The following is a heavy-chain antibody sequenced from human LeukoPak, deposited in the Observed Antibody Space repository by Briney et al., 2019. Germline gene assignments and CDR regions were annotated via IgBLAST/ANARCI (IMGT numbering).Heavy chain of an antibody. Sequence: GRSLRLSCAASGFTFDDYAMHWVRQAPGKGLEWVSGISWNSGSIGYADSVKGRFTISRDNAKNSLYLQMNSLRAEDMALYYCARSLLRYSSGWYPPGYYYYMDVWGKGTTVTVSS. CDR2: ISWNSGSI. V-gene: IGHV3-9*03. CDR3: ARSLLRYSSGWYPPGYYYYMDV. D-gene: IGHD6-19*01. J-gene: IGHJ6*03. CDR1: GFTFDDYA.